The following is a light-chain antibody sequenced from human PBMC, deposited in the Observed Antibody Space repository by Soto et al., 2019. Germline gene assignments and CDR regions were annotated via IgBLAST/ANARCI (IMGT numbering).Light chain of an antibody. CDR1: QSVVSK. CDR3: QQYGYSPPWT. CDR2: DAS. J-gene: IGKJ1*01. V-gene: IGKV3-20*01. Sequence: EIVMTQSPATLSVSPGERATLSCRASQSVVSKLAWYQQKPGQAPRLLIYDASSRAPDIPDRFSGSGSGTDFTLTISGLEPEDLAVYYCQQYGYSPPWTFGQGTKVEI.